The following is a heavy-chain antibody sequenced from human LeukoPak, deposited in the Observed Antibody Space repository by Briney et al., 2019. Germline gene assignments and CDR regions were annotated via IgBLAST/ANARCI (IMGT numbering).Heavy chain of an antibody. CDR2: ISYDGSNK. CDR1: GFTFSSYG. J-gene: IGHJ4*02. V-gene: IGHV3-30*18. CDR3: AKHSSNIAARPFDY. D-gene: IGHD6-6*01. Sequence: GGSLRLSCAASGFTFSSYGMHWVRQAPGKGLEWVAVISYDGSNKYYADSVKGRFTISRDSSKNTLFLQMNSLRAEDTAVYYCAKHSSNIAARPFDYWGQGTLVTVSS.